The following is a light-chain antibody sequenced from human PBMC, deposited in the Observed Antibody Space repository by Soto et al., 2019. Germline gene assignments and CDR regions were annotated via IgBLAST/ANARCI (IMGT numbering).Light chain of an antibody. CDR3: CSYAGTTTHVV. Sequence: QSALTQPASVSGSPGQSITISCTGTSGDVGSYNLVSWYQQLPGKAPKFIIYAVSKRPSGVSNRFSGSKSGNTASLTISGLQAEYEAHYYCCSYAGTTTHVVFGGGTKLTVL. J-gene: IGLJ2*01. CDR1: SGDVGSYNL. V-gene: IGLV2-23*02. CDR2: AVS.